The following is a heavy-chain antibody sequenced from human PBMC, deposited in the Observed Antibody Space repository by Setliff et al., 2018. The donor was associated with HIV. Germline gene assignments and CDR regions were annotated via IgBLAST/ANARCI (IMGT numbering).Heavy chain of an antibody. CDR2: IYQSGST. J-gene: IGHJ4*02. Sequence: ASETLSLTCAVYGDSFIGYYWGWIRQPPGKGLEWIGCIYQSGSTYYNVSLKSRVIISVDTSKNQFSLKLNSVTAADTAIYYCARHRAVAGANYFDFWGQGTLVTVSS. V-gene: IGHV4-38-2*01. D-gene: IGHD6-19*01. CDR1: GDSFIGYY. CDR3: ARHRAVAGANYFDF.